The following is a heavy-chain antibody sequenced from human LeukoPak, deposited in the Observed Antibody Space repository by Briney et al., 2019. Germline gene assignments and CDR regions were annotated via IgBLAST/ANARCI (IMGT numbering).Heavy chain of an antibody. CDR1: GESFSGYY. CDR2: INHSGST. CDR3: ARDLDGMDV. J-gene: IGHJ6*02. Sequence: PSETLSLTCAVYGESFSGYYWSWIRQPPGKGLEWIGEINHSGSTNYNPSLKSRVTISVDTSKNQFSLKLSSVTAADTAVYYCARDLDGMDVWGQGTTVTVSS. V-gene: IGHV4-34*01.